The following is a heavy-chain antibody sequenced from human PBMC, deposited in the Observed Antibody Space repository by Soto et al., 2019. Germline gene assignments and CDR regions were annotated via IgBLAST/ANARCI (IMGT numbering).Heavy chain of an antibody. CDR1: GFTFSSFE. J-gene: IGHJ6*02. Sequence: GGSLRLSCGASGFTFSSFEMNWVRQAPGKGLEWVSYISSSGSTIYYADSVKGRFTISRNNAKNSLYLQMNSLRAEDTAVYYCARDRKQLWLLSSSYGMDVWGQGTTVTVSS. V-gene: IGHV3-48*03. D-gene: IGHD5-18*01. CDR2: ISSSGSTI. CDR3: ARDRKQLWLLSSSYGMDV.